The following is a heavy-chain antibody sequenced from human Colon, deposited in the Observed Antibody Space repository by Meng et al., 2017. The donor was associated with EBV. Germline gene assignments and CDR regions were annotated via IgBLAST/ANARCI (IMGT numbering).Heavy chain of an antibody. Sequence: QGLPSACGPVLVNPSRTLSPTCTVSGVSISSGDYYWSWIRQPPGKGLEWIGYIYYSGSTYYTPSLKSRVTISVDTSKNQFSLKLSSVTAADTAVYYCARDRGGLGAFDYWGQGTLVTVSS. D-gene: IGHD5-12*01. J-gene: IGHJ4*02. V-gene: IGHV4-30-4*01. CDR1: GVSISSGDYY. CDR2: IYYSGST. CDR3: ARDRGGLGAFDY.